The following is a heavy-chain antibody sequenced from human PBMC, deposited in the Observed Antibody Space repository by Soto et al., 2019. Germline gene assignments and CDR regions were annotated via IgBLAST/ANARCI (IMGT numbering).Heavy chain of an antibody. CDR1: GFTFSSYW. CDR2: INSDVSGT. J-gene: IGHJ6*02. CDR3: ARDRSYGMDV. Sequence: EVQLVESGGGLVQPGGSLRLSCAASGFTFSSYWMHWVRQAPGKGLVWVSRINSDVSGTSYADSVKGRFTISRDNAKNPLLLQMNSLRAEDTAVYYCARDRSYGMDVWGQGTTVTVSS. V-gene: IGHV3-74*01.